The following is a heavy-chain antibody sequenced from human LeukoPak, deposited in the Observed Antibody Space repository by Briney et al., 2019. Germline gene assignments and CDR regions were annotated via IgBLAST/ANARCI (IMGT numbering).Heavy chain of an antibody. V-gene: IGHV4-59*01. CDR2: IYYSGST. CDR3: ASTVTTRGHDAFDI. CDR1: GGSISSYY. Sequence: SETLSLTCTVSGGSISSYYWSWIRQPPGKGLEWIGYIYYSGSTNYNPSLKSRVTISVDTSMNQFSLKLSSVTAADTAVYYCASTVTTRGHDAFDIWGQGTMVTVSS. J-gene: IGHJ3*02. D-gene: IGHD4-17*01.